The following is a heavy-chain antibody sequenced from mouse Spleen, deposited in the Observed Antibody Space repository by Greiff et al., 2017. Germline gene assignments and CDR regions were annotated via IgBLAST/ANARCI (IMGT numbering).Heavy chain of an antibody. CDR1: GFTFSDFY. V-gene: IGHV7-1*01. D-gene: IGHD2-1*01. CDR3: ARDALYGSHAMDY. Sequence: EVQGVESGGGLVQSGRSLRLSCATSGFTFSDFYMEWVRQAPGKGLEWIAASRNKANDYTTEYSASVKGRFIVSRDTSQSILYLQMNALRAEDTAIYYCARDALYGSHAMDYWGQGTSVTVSS. CDR2: SRNKANDYTT. J-gene: IGHJ4*01.